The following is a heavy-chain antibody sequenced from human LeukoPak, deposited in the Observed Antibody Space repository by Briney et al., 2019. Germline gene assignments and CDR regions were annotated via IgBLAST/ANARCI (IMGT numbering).Heavy chain of an antibody. J-gene: IGHJ4*02. CDR1: GDSVSSNSAA. D-gene: IGHD4-11*01. CDR3: ARGSSPSNEYYFDY. Sequence: SETLSLTCAISGDSVSSNSAAWNWIRQSPSRGLKWLGRTYYRSKWYNDYAVSVKSRITINVDTSKNQFSLQLDSVTPEDTAVYYCARGSSPSNEYYFDYWGQGTLVTVSS. V-gene: IGHV6-1*01. CDR2: TYYRSKWYN.